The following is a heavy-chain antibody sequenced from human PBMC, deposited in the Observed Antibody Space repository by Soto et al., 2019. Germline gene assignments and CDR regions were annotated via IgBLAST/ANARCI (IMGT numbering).Heavy chain of an antibody. CDR2: ISAYNGNT. Sequence: QVQLVQSGAEVKKPGASVKVSCKASGYTFTSYGISWLRQAPGQGLEWMGWISAYNGNTNYAQKLQGRVTMTTDTSTSTAYMELRSLRSDDTAVYYCARDPRYYDFWSGYPRYYGMDVWGQGTTVTVSS. J-gene: IGHJ6*02. CDR3: ARDPRYYDFWSGYPRYYGMDV. CDR1: GYTFTSYG. D-gene: IGHD3-3*01. V-gene: IGHV1-18*04.